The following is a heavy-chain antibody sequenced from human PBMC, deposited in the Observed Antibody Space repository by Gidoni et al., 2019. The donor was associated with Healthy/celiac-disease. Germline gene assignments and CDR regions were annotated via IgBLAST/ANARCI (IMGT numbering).Heavy chain of an antibody. J-gene: IGHJ4*02. CDR2: IYYSGST. Sequence: QLQLQESGPGLVKPSETLSLTCTVSGGSISSSSYYWGWIRQPPGKGLEWIGSIYYSGSTYYNPSLKSRVTISVDTSKNQFSLKLSSVTAADTAVYYCARTYYYDSSGYYYGEFDYWGQGTLVTVSS. CDR1: GGSISSSSYY. D-gene: IGHD3-22*01. CDR3: ARTYYYDSSGYYYGEFDY. V-gene: IGHV4-39*01.